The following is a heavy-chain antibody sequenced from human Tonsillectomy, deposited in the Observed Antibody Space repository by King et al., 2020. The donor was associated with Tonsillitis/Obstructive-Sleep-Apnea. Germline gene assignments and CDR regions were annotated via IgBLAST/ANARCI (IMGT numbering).Heavy chain of an antibody. CDR1: GESFSGYY. J-gene: IGHJ4*02. CDR2: INHSGST. CDR3: ARGIVLMVYATFDY. D-gene: IGHD2-8*01. V-gene: IGHV4-34*01. Sequence: VQLQQWGAGLLKPSETLSLTCAVYGESFSGYYWSWIRKPPGKGLEWIGEINHSGSTNYNPSLKSRVTISVDTSKNQFSLKLSDLTAADTAVYYCARGIVLMVYATFDYWGQGTLVTVSS.